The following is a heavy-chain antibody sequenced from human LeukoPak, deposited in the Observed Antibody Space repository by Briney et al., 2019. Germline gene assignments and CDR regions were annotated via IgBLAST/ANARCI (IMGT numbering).Heavy chain of an antibody. Sequence: ASVKVSCKASGGTFSSYTISWVRQAPGQGLEWMGRINPNSGGTNYAQKFQGRVTMTRDTSISAAYMELSRLRSDDTAVYYCARHVAARPYNYWGQGTLVTVSS. CDR2: INPNSGGT. CDR1: GGTFSSYT. CDR3: ARHVAARPYNY. V-gene: IGHV1-2*06. D-gene: IGHD6-6*01. J-gene: IGHJ4*02.